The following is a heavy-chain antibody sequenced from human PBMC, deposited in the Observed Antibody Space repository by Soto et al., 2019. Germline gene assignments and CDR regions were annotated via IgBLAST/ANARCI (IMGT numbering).Heavy chain of an antibody. J-gene: IGHJ6*02. D-gene: IGHD3-22*01. Sequence: ASVKVSCKASGYTFTSYGISWVRQAPGQGLEWMGWISAYNGNTNYAQKLQGRVTMTTDTSTSTAYMELRSLRSDDTAVYYCARVRVTMITRDYYHYYGMDVWGQGTTVTVSS. CDR2: ISAYNGNT. CDR3: ARVRVTMITRDYYHYYGMDV. V-gene: IGHV1-18*01. CDR1: GYTFTSYG.